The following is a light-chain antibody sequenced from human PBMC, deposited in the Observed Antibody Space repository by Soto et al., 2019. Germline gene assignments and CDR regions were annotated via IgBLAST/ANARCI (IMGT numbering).Light chain of an antibody. J-gene: IGKJ4*01. Sequence: DIQMTQSPSTLSASVGDRVIITCRASQSLGTWLAWYQQKPGTAPVLLTYDVSRLESGVPSRFSGSGSGTEFTLTISSLQPDDFATYYCQQYFSYPLTFGGGTRVEIK. CDR3: QQYFSYPLT. V-gene: IGKV1-5*01. CDR1: QSLGTW. CDR2: DVS.